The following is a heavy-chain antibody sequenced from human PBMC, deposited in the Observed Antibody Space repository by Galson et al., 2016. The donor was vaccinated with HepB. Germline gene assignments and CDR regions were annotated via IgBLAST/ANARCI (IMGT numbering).Heavy chain of an antibody. CDR1: GDTFTGYY. Sequence: SVKVSCKASGDTFTGYYIHWVRQAPGQGLEWMAWPSANSEATNYAQKFQGWVTMTRDTSISTAYMELTSLTSDATAIYYCATSTGYRSGWGAFDIWGQGTMVTVAS. D-gene: IGHD6-25*01. J-gene: IGHJ3*02. V-gene: IGHV1-2*04. CDR2: PSANSEAT. CDR3: ATSTGYRSGWGAFDI.